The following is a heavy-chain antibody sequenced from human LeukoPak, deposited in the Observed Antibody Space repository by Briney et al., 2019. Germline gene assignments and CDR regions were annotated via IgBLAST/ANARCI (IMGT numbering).Heavy chain of an antibody. CDR2: ISSSRRYI. CDR1: GFTFSSYG. Sequence: PGGSLRLSCAASGFTFSSYGMNWVRQAPGKGLEWVSSISSSRRYIYYADSLKGRFTISRDNAKNSLFLQMNSLKAEDTAVYYCARRAGAYSHPYDYWGQGTLITISS. J-gene: IGHJ4*02. V-gene: IGHV3-21*01. D-gene: IGHD4/OR15-4a*01. CDR3: ARRAGAYSHPYDY.